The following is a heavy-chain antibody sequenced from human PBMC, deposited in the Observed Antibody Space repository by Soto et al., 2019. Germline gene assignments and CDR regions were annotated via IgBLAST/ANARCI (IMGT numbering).Heavy chain of an antibody. CDR3: ARAPYYYDSGGYQGY. V-gene: IGHV3-11*01. D-gene: IGHD3-22*01. CDR1: GFTFSDYY. Sequence: PGGSLRLSCAASGFTFSDYYMSWIRQAPGKGLEWVSYISSSGSTIYYADSVKGRFTISRDNAKNSLFLQMNSLRAEDTAVYYCARAPYYYDSGGYQGYWGQGTLVTVSS. J-gene: IGHJ4*02. CDR2: ISSSGSTI.